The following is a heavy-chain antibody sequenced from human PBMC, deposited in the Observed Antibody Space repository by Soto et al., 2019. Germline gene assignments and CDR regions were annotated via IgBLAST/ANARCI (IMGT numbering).Heavy chain of an antibody. CDR1: GYTFANYA. D-gene: IGHD3-22*01. CDR3: ARGERYYYDSSGYFGFDD. V-gene: IGHV1-3*01. J-gene: IGHJ4*02. CDR2: INAGNGNT. Sequence: ASVKVSCKASGYTFANYAMHWVRQAPGQRLEWMGWINAGNGNTKYSQKFQARVTITRDTSASTAYMELSSLRSEDTAVYYCARGERYYYDSSGYFGFDDWGQGTLVTVSS.